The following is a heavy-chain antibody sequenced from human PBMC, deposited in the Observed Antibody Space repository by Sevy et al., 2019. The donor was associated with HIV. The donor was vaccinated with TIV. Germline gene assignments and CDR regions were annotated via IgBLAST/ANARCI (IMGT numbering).Heavy chain of an antibody. V-gene: IGHV3-30-3*01. CDR2: ISYEGSDK. D-gene: IGHD4-17*01. CDR3: ARPRANYVDHYFFYAMDV. CDR1: GFALSNYYA. J-gene: IGHJ6*02. Sequence: GGSLRLSCAASGFALSNYYAMHWVRQAPGKGLEWVALISYEGSDKYYADSVKGRFTISRDNFKNTLYLQMNSLTTEDTAVYYCARPRANYVDHYFFYAMDVWGQGTTVTVSS.